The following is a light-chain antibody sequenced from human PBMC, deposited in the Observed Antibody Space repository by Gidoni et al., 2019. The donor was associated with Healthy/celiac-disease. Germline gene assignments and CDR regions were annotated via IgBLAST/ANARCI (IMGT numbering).Light chain of an antibody. CDR3: QQYGSSLYT. CDR2: GAS. V-gene: IGKV3-20*01. CDR1: QSVSSSY. Sequence: DIVLTQSPGTLSLSPGERATLSCRASQSVSSSYLAWYQQNPGQAPRLLIYGASSRATGIPDRFSGSGSGTDFTLTISRLDPEDFAVYYCQQYGSSLYTFGQGTKLEIK. J-gene: IGKJ2*01.